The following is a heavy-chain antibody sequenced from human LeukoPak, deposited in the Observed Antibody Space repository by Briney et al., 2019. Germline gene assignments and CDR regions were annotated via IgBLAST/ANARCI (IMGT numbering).Heavy chain of an antibody. CDR1: GFTFSSYA. V-gene: IGHV3-64*01. D-gene: IGHD3-22*01. CDR3: ARALPPGYYDVSSLNNWFDP. J-gene: IGHJ5*02. CDR2: ISSNGGSA. Sequence: QPGGSLGLSCAASGFTFSSYAMHWVRQAPGKGLVYVSAISSNGGSAYFANSVKGRFTISRDNSKNTLYLQMGSLRAEDMAVYYCARALPPGYYDVSSLNNWFDPWGQGTLVTVSS.